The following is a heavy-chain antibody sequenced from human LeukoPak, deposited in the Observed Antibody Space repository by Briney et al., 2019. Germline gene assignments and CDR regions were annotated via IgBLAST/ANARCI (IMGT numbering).Heavy chain of an antibody. CDR3: ARGPITMVRGDAFDI. CDR1: GYTFTSYD. CDR2: MNPNSGNT. Sequence: VASVKVSCKASGYTFTSYDINWVRQATGQGLEWMGWMNPNSGNTGYAQKFQGRVTITRNTSISTAYMELSSLRSEDTAVYYCARGPITMVRGDAFDIWGQGTMVTVSS. D-gene: IGHD3-10*01. J-gene: IGHJ3*02. V-gene: IGHV1-8*03.